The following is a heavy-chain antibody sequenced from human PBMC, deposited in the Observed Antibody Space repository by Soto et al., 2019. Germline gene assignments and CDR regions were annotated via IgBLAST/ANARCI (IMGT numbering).Heavy chain of an antibody. CDR3: VRDCSGGGCYSAYGMDA. CDR1: GDSISSYY. J-gene: IGHJ6*02. V-gene: IGHV4-4*07. CDR2: IYISGST. Sequence: SETLSLTCTVSGDSISSYYWSWIRQPAGKGLEFIGRIYISGSTDYNPSLKSRVTMSVDPSKNQFSLKLASVTAADTAVYYCVRDCSGGGCYSAYGMDARGQGTTVTVSS. D-gene: IGHD2-15*01.